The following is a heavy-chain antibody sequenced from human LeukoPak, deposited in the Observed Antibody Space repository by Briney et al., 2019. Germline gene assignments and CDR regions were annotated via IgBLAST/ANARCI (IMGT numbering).Heavy chain of an antibody. Sequence: GGSLRLSCAASGFTVSSNYMSWVRQAPGKGLEWVSVIYGGGSTYYADSVKGRFTISRDNSKNTLYLQMNSLRAEDTAVYYCARGAVAGLTIDYWGQGTLVTVSS. CDR2: IYGGGST. CDR1: GFTVSSNY. D-gene: IGHD6-19*01. J-gene: IGHJ4*02. V-gene: IGHV3-66*01. CDR3: ARGAVAGLTIDY.